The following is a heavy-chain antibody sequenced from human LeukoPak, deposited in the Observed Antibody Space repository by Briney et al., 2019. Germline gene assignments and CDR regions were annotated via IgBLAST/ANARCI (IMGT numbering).Heavy chain of an antibody. CDR3: ARGDDVLTGFNYFVY. CDR1: GGSISNYY. CDR2: IYYSGST. Sequence: PSETLSLTCTVSGGSISNYYWSWIRQPPGKGLEWIGYIYYSGSTNYNPSLKSRVTMSVDTSKNQFSLKLSSVTAADTAVYYCARGDDVLTGFNYFVYWGQGALVTASS. D-gene: IGHD3-9*01. J-gene: IGHJ4*02. V-gene: IGHV4-59*12.